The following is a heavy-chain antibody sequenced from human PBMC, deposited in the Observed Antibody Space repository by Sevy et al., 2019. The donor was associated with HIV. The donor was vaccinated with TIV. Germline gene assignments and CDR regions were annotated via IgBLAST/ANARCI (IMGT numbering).Heavy chain of an antibody. J-gene: IGHJ6*02. Sequence: GGSLRLSCAASGFTFSSYAMHWVRQAPGKGLEWVAVISYDGSNKYYADSVKGRFTISRDNSKNTLYLQMNSLRAEDTAVDYCAGDPSTYSSGCYRYYYYGMDVWGQGTTVTVSS. CDR2: ISYDGSNK. D-gene: IGHD6-19*01. V-gene: IGHV3-30-3*01. CDR1: GFTFSSYA. CDR3: AGDPSTYSSGCYRYYYYGMDV.